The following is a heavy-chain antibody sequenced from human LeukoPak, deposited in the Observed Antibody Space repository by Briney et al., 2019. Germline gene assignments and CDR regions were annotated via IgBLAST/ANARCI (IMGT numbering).Heavy chain of an antibody. J-gene: IGHJ4*02. V-gene: IGHV3-30*02. CDR2: IAHHGNNK. CDR3: AKDGSWSCTD. D-gene: IGHD2-8*02. CDR1: GFTFSSYA. Sequence: GGSLRLSCAASGFTFSSYAMSWVRQGPGKGLEWVAYIAHHGNNKYYADSVKGRFTISRDNSKGSLYLQMNSLRADDTAVYYCAKDGSWSCTDWGQGTLVRVSS.